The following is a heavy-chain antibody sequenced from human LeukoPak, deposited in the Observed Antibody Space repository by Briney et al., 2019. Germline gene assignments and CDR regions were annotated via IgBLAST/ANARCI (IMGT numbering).Heavy chain of an antibody. Sequence: ASVKVSCKASGYTFTSYDINWVRQATGQGPEWMGWMSPDSDYTGYAQTFQGRVTLTRNTSVSTAFMELSSLRSEDTAVYYCARDWGYSYGYNYYYYYMDVWGKGTTVTISS. CDR2: MSPDSDYT. V-gene: IGHV1-8*01. J-gene: IGHJ6*03. CDR1: GYTFTSYD. D-gene: IGHD5-18*01. CDR3: ARDWGYSYGYNYYYYYMDV.